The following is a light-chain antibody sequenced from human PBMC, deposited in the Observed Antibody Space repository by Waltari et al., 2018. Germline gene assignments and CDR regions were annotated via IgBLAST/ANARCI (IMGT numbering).Light chain of an antibody. J-gene: IGLJ2*01. Sequence: HSALTQPASVSGSPGQSITIPCSGSSSDVGGYNYVSWYLQYPGQAPKLIIYDVSQRPSEISDRFSGSKSGSTASLTISELQAEDEADYYCSSYTSSNTVVFGGGTKVTVL. V-gene: IGLV2-14*03. CDR1: SSDVGGYNY. CDR2: DVS. CDR3: SSYTSSNTVV.